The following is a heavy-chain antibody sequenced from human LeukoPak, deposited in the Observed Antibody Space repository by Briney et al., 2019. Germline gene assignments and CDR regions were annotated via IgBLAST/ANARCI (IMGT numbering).Heavy chain of an antibody. CDR2: INPNSGGT. D-gene: IGHD3-22*01. V-gene: IGHV1-2*02. CDR1: GYTFTGYY. CDR3: AREYWGYYDDSGYPFDN. J-gene: IGHJ4*02. Sequence: GASVKVSCKASGYTFTGYYMHWVRQAPGQGLEWMGWINPNSGGTNYAQKFQGRVTMTRDTSISTAYMELSRLRSDDTAVYYCAREYWGYYDDSGYPFDNWGQGTLVTVSS.